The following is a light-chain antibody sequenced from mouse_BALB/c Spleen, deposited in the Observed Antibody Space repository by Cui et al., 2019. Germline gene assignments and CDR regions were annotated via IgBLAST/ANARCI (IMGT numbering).Light chain of an antibody. CDR3: HQQRSYPWT. V-gene: IGKV4-69*01. Sequence: QLLLTKSPAIMSASPGEKVTMTCSASSSVSYMHWYQQKPGYSPKPWIYDTSNLASGFPARFSGSGSGTSYSLIISSMEAEDAATYYCHQQRSYPWTFGGGTKLEIK. CDR1: SSVSY. CDR2: DTS. J-gene: IGKJ1*01.